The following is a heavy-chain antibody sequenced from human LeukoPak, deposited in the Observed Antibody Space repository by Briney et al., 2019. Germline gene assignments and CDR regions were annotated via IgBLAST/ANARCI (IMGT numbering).Heavy chain of an antibody. D-gene: IGHD2-15*01. CDR1: GGSISSYS. J-gene: IGHJ4*02. CDR2: IYSSGSN. V-gene: IGHV4-4*07. Sequence: SETLSLTCSVSGGSISSYSWSWIRQPAGEGLEWIGRIYSSGSNSYSPSLKGRVAMSADTSKNQFSLMLSSVTAADTAVYYCARGRVVLDYWGQGTLVTVSS. CDR3: ARGRVVLDY.